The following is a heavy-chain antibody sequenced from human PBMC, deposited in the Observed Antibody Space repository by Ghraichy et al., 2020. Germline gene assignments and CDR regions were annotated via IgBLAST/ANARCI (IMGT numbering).Heavy chain of an antibody. V-gene: IGHV1-2*06. Sequence: ASVKVSCKASGYTFTGFYLHWVRQAPGQGLEWMGRNNPSTGGTDYAQKFQGRVTMTRDTSITTAYMELSRLTSDDTAIFYCARGDLLDWGQGTLVTVSS. J-gene: IGHJ4*02. CDR3: ARGDLLD. CDR2: NNPSTGGT. CDR1: GYTFTGFY. D-gene: IGHD1-26*01.